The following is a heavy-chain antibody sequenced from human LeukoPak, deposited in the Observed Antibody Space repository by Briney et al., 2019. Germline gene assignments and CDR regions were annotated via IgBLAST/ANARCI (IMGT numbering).Heavy chain of an antibody. Sequence: GGSLRLSCAAYGFKFSDYYMKWIRQAPGKGLEWVSYISPSGASTYYADSVKGRFTISRDNSKNTLYLQMNSLRAEDTAVYYCAKASIAARPNYMDVWGKGTTVTVSS. J-gene: IGHJ6*03. D-gene: IGHD6-6*01. V-gene: IGHV3-11*01. CDR1: GFKFSDYY. CDR2: ISPSGAST. CDR3: AKASIAARPNYMDV.